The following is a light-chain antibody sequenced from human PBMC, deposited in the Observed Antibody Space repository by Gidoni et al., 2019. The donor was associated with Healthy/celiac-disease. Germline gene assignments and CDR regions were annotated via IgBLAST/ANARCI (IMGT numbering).Light chain of an antibody. CDR3: QQYYSYPYS. Sequence: AIRLTQSPSSFSASTGDRVTITCRASQRISSYLDWYQQKPGKAPKLLIYAASTLQSGVPSRFSGSGSGTDFTLTISSLQSEDFATYYCQQYYSYPYSFGQGTKLEIK. CDR2: AAS. V-gene: IGKV1-8*01. CDR1: QRISSY. J-gene: IGKJ2*03.